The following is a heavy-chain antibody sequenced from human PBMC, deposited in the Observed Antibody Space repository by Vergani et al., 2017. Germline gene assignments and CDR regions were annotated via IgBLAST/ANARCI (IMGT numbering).Heavy chain of an antibody. CDR3: ARSSSPICPCYYMDV. CDR1: GFSFNSYW. CDR2: IKSDGSIT. J-gene: IGHJ6*03. V-gene: IGHV3-74*03. D-gene: IGHD2-2*01. Sequence: DVHLAESGGGFFQPGGSLRLSCSASGFSFNSYWMHWVRQVPGKGLLWVSRIKSDGSITAYADSVKGRFTISRDNAQNTLYLQMNSLRVEDTAVYFCARSSSPICPCYYMDVWGKGTTVTVSS.